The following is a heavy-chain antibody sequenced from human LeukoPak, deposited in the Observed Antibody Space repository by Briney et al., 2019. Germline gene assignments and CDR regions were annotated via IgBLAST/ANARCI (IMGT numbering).Heavy chain of an antibody. V-gene: IGHV1-2*02. D-gene: IGHD2-2*01. Sequence: ASVKVSCKASGYTFTGYYMHWVRQAPGQGLEWMGWINPNSGGTNYAQKFQGRVTMTRDTSISTAYMELRRLRSDDTAVYYCARDKRGYCSSTSFLYSFDYWGQGTLVTVSS. CDR1: GYTFTGYY. CDR2: INPNSGGT. J-gene: IGHJ4*02. CDR3: ARDKRGYCSSTSFLYSFDY.